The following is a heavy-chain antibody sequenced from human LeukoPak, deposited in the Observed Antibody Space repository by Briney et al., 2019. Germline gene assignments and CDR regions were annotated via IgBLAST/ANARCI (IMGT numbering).Heavy chain of an antibody. CDR3: IRDLFDDYSLDY. V-gene: IGHV3-21*01. D-gene: IGHD3-16*01. CDR1: GFTFSSYS. CDR2: INSDSSIM. J-gene: IGHJ4*02. Sequence: GGSLRLSCAASGFTFSSYSMNWVRQAPGKGLGWVSSINSDSSIMYYAESVKGRFTISRDNARNSPYLQMNSLRAEDTAVYYCIRDLFDDYSLDYWGQGALVTISS.